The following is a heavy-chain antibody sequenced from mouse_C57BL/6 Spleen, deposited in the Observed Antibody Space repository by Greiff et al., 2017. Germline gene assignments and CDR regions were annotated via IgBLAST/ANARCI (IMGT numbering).Heavy chain of an antibody. J-gene: IGHJ3*01. V-gene: IGHV1-15*01. CDR1: GYTFTDYE. D-gene: IGHD1-1*01. Sequence: QVQLKQSGAELVRPGASVTLSCKASGYTFTDYEMHWVKQTPVHGLEWIGAIDPETGGTAYNQKFKGKAILTADKSSSTAYMELRSLTSEDSAVYYCTRTYGSSFPWFAYWGQGTLVTVSA. CDR3: TRTYGSSFPWFAY. CDR2: IDPETGGT.